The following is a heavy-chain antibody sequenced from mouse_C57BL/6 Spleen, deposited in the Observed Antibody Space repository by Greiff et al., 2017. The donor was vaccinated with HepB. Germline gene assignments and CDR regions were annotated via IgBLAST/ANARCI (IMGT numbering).Heavy chain of an antibody. J-gene: IGHJ2*01. CDR2: ISTGGSYT. CDR1: GFTFSSYG. Sequence: DVQLVESGGDLVKPGGSLKLSCAASGFTFSSYGMSWVRQTPDQRLAWVATISTGGSYTYYPDSVKGRFTISRDNSKNTLYLQLSSLKSEDTAMCYCAMYYYGSRDYFDYWGQGTTLTVSS. CDR3: AMYYYGSRDYFDY. V-gene: IGHV5-6*01. D-gene: IGHD1-1*01.